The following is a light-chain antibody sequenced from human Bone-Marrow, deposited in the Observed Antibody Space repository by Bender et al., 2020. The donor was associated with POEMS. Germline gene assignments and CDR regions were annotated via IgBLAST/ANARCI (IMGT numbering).Light chain of an antibody. Sequence: QSALTQPPSASGSPGQSVTISCTGTSSDVGAYTHVSWYQQHPGKAPKLMIYEVSKRPSGVPDRFSGSKSGNTASLTASGLQAEDEAHYYCTSYAGTHNWVFGGGTKLTVL. J-gene: IGLJ3*02. CDR1: SSDVGAYTH. CDR3: TSYAGTHNWV. CDR2: EVS. V-gene: IGLV2-8*01.